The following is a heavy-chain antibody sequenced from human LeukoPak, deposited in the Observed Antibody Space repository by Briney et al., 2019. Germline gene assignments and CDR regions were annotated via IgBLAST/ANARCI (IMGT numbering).Heavy chain of an antibody. Sequence: PGGSLRLSCAASGFTFSSYGMHWVRLAPGKGLEWVAVISYDGSNKYYADSVKGRFTISRDNSKNPLYLQMNSLRAEDTAVYYCAKQVSDIVVGPAGNNWFDPWGQGTLVTVSS. CDR1: GFTFSSYG. D-gene: IGHD2-2*01. CDR3: AKQVSDIVVGPAGNNWFDP. V-gene: IGHV3-30*18. CDR2: ISYDGSNK. J-gene: IGHJ5*02.